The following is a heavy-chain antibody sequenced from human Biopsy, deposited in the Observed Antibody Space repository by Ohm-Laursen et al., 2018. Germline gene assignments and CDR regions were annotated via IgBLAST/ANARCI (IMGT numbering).Heavy chain of an antibody. J-gene: IGHJ5*02. D-gene: IGHD3-10*01. V-gene: IGHV3-23*01. CDR2: VTGSGRST. CDR3: AKGRSGGTGHGNWFDP. Sequence: SLRLSCAASGFTFSGYAMSWVRQGPEKGLEWVSVVTGSGRSTYYTDSVKGRFSISRDNSKNTLHLQMNSLRVEDTAVYYCAKGRSGGTGHGNWFDPWGQGTLVIVSS. CDR1: GFTFSGYA.